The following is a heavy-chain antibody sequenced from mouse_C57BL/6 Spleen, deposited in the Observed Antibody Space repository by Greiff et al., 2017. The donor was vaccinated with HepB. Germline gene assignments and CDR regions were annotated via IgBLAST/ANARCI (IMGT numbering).Heavy chain of an antibody. Sequence: QVQLQQSGAELVRPGASVKLSCKASGYTFTDYYINWVKQRPGQGLEWIARIYPGSGNTYYNEKFKGKATLTAEKSSSTAYMQLSSLTSEDSAVYFCARVGYGYWYFDVWGTGTTVTVSS. J-gene: IGHJ1*03. D-gene: IGHD3-1*01. CDR2: IYPGSGNT. CDR1: GYTFTDYY. V-gene: IGHV1-76*01. CDR3: ARVGYGYWYFDV.